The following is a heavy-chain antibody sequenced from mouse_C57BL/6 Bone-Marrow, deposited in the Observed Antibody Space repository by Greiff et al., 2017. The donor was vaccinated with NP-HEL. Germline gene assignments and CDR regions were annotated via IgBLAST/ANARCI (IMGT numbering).Heavy chain of an antibody. V-gene: IGHV2-2*01. CDR3: ASPSSYWYFDV. CDR2: IWSGGST. D-gene: IGHD2-10*02. J-gene: IGHJ1*03. CDR1: GFSLTSYG. Sequence: QVQLQQSGPGLVQPSQSLSITCTVSGFSLTSYGVHWVRQSPGKGLEWLGVIWSGGSTDYNAAFISRLSISKDNSNSQVFLKMNSLQADDTAIYYCASPSSYWYFDVWGTGTTVTVSS.